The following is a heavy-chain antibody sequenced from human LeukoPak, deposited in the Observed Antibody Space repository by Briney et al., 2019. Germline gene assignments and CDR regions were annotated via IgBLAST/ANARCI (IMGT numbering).Heavy chain of an antibody. CDR2: ISGSGGTT. CDR3: ARDGARYSGCYYNDY. V-gene: IGHV3-64*01. J-gene: IGHJ4*02. D-gene: IGHD1-26*01. CDR1: GFTFSSYD. Sequence: GGSLRLSCAASGFTFSSYDMQWVRQAPGEGVEYVSAISGSGGTTYYANAVKGRFTISRDNSKNTLYLQLGSLRAEDMAVYYCARDGARYSGCYYNDYWGQGTLVTVSS.